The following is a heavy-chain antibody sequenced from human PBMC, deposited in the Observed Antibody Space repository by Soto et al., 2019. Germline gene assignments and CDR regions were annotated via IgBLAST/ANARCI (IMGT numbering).Heavy chain of an antibody. V-gene: IGHV1-18*01. Sequence: QVQLVQSGAEVKKPGASVKVSCKASGYTFTSYGITWVRQAPGQGLERMGWINPYNGKTNYGQKFQGRVSMTTDTSTSAAYMEVRSLSSDDTAIYYCARGSDSLGWWGHGTLVTVSS. CDR2: INPYNGKT. D-gene: IGHD6-19*01. CDR1: GYTFTSYG. J-gene: IGHJ4*01. CDR3: ARGSDSLGW.